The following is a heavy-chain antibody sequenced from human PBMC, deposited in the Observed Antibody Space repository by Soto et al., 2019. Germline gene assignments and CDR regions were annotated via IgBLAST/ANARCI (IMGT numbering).Heavy chain of an antibody. CDR1: GFTFSSYA. Sequence: EVQLLESGGGLVQPGGSLRLSCAASGFTFSSYAMRWVRQAPVKGLEWVSAISGSGDSTYYADSVKGRFTISRDNSKNTLYLQMNSLRADATAVYYCARRGSGSYYDYWGQGTLVTVSS. V-gene: IGHV3-23*01. CDR3: ARRGSGSYYDY. J-gene: IGHJ4*02. D-gene: IGHD1-26*01. CDR2: ISGSGDST.